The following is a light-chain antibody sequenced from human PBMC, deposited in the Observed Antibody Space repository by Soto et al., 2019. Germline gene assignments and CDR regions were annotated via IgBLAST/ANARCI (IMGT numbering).Light chain of an antibody. Sequence: EIVLTQSPATLSLSPGERATLSCRASQSVSSYLAWYQQKPGQAPRLLIYDASTRATGIPDRFSGSGSGTDFTLTISSLEPEDFAVYYCQQRSNWPPPLTFGGGTKVEIK. J-gene: IGKJ4*01. CDR2: DAS. CDR1: QSVSSY. CDR3: QQRSNWPPPLT. V-gene: IGKV3-11*01.